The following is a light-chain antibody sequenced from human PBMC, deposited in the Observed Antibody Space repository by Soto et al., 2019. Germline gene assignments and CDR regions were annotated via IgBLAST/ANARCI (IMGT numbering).Light chain of an antibody. CDR2: GAS. Sequence: EIVLTQSPGTLSLSPGERATLSCRASQSVSSSYLVWYKQKRGQAPRLLIYGASSRATGIPDRFSGSGSGTDFTLTISRLEPEDFAVYYCQQYGSSPLVTFGQGTKLEIK. V-gene: IGKV3-20*01. J-gene: IGKJ2*01. CDR1: QSVSSSY. CDR3: QQYGSSPLVT.